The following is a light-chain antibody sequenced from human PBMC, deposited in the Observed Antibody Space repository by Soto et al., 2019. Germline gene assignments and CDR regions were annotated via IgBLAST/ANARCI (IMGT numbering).Light chain of an antibody. CDR1: QSVSSN. Sequence: EIVMTQSPATLSVSPGERATPSCRASQSVSSNLAWYQQKPGQAPRLLIFGASTRATGTPARFSGSGSETEFTLTISSLQSEDFAVYYCQQYSDWPLTFGGGTKVDIK. J-gene: IGKJ4*01. V-gene: IGKV3D-15*01. CDR3: QQYSDWPLT. CDR2: GAS.